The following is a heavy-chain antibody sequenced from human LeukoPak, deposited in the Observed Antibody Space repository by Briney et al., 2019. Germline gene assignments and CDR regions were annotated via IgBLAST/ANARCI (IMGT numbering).Heavy chain of an antibody. J-gene: IGHJ4*02. Sequence: GGSLRLSCAASGFTFSSYAVFWFRQAPGKGLEFVSGISHNGAVTYYANSVKGRFTISRDNAKNSLYLQMNSLRTEDTALYYCAKDIRGDYFFDYWGQGTLVTVSS. V-gene: IGHV3-64*01. CDR1: GFTFSSYA. CDR2: ISHNGAVT. D-gene: IGHD4-17*01. CDR3: AKDIRGDYFFDY.